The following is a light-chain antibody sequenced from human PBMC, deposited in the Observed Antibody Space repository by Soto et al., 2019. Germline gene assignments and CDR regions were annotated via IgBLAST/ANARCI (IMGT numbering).Light chain of an antibody. V-gene: IGKV3-20*01. Sequence: EIVLTQSPGSLSLSPGQRATLSCRASQSVDTTFFAWYQKKPGQAPRLLIYGASKRATGIPDRFSGSGSGTDFTLIISRLEPEDFAVYYCLKYMSSVTFGQGTKVEIK. CDR1: QSVDTTF. CDR2: GAS. J-gene: IGKJ1*01. CDR3: LKYMSSVT.